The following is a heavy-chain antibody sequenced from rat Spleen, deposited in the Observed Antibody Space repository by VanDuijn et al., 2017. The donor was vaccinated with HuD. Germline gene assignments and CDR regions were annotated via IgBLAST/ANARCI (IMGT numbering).Heavy chain of an antibody. D-gene: IGHD1-10*01. CDR1: GFSLSNYG. Sequence: VQLKESGPGLVKPSLTLSLTCTVSGFSLSNYGVFWVRQAPTKGLEWVATISTGGGDTYYRDSVRGRFTISRNNAKNTLFLQMDSLRSEDTATYYCVKDRGEYNNLFDYWGQGVMVTVSS. CDR2: ISTGGGDT. J-gene: IGHJ2*01. V-gene: IGHV5S13*01. CDR3: VKDRGEYNNLFDY.